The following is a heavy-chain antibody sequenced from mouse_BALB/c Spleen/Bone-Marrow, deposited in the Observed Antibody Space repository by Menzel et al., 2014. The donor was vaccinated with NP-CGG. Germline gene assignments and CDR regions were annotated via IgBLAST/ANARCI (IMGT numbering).Heavy chain of an antibody. V-gene: IGHV1S81*02. CDR1: GYTFISYY. Sequence: QVQLQQPGAELVKPGASVKLSCKASGYTFISYYMYWVKQRPGQGLEWIGEINPSNGVTNFNEKFKSKATLTVDKSSSTAYMQFSSLTSEDSAVYYCTRPYYRYGPFAYWGQGTLVTVSA. CDR2: INPSNGVT. D-gene: IGHD2-14*01. J-gene: IGHJ3*01. CDR3: TRPYYRYGPFAY.